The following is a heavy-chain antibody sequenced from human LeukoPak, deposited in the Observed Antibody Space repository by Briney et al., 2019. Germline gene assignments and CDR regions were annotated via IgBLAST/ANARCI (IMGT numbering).Heavy chain of an antibody. CDR2: ISGSGGST. Sequence: GGSLRLSCAASGFTFSSYAMSWVRQAPGKGLEWVSAISGSGGSTYYADSVKGRFTISRDNSKNTLYLQMNSLRAEDTAVYYCAKTLVRGVMSYYYGMDVWGQGTTVTVSS. CDR3: AKTLVRGVMSYYYGMDV. D-gene: IGHD3-10*01. J-gene: IGHJ6*02. V-gene: IGHV3-23*01. CDR1: GFTFSSYA.